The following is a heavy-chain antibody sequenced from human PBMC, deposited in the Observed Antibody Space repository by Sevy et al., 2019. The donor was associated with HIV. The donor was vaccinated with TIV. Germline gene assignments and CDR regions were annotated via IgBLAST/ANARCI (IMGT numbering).Heavy chain of an antibody. CDR1: GGTIVSSGHY. CDR2: ICYNGHK. Sequence: SETLSLTCSVSGGTIVSSGHYWGWIRQTPGKGLEWIGSICYNGHKYYNPSLNSRLTISIDTSKNQFSLNLSSVTAADTAMYFCAREAGGYDYDYGMDVWGQGTTVTVSS. J-gene: IGHJ6*02. D-gene: IGHD5-12*01. V-gene: IGHV4-39*02. CDR3: AREAGGYDYDYGMDV.